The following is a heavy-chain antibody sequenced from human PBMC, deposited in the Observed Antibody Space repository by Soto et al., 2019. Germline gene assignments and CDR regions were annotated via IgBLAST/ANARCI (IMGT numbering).Heavy chain of an antibody. CDR3: ARAIVGPTTTGWLDP. D-gene: IGHD1-26*01. Sequence: GGSLRLSCAASGFTFSSYAMSWVRQAPGKGLEWFSAISGSGGSTHYADSVKGRFTISRDNSKNTLYLQMNSLRAEDTAVYYCARAIVGPTTTGWLDPWGQGTLVTVSS. CDR1: GFTFSSYA. J-gene: IGHJ5*02. CDR2: ISGSGGST. V-gene: IGHV3-23*01.